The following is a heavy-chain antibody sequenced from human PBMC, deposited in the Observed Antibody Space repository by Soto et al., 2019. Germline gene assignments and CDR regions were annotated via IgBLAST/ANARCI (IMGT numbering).Heavy chain of an antibody. V-gene: IGHV1-18*01. J-gene: IGHJ3*01. D-gene: IGHD2-2*02. CDR1: GYTFSTYG. CDR3: ARVKVPAAILGAFDL. CDR2: INPSKGDT. Sequence: ASVKVSCKASGYTFSTYGITWVRQAPGQGLDWMGWINPSKGDTNSAARFQDRVTMTTDTSTRTAYMELRSFRSDDTAVYYCARVKVPAAILGAFDLWGQGTLVTVSS.